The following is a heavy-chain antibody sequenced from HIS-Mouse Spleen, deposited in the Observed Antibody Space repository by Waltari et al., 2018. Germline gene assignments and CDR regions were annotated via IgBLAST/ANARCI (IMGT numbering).Heavy chain of an antibody. J-gene: IGHJ4*02. V-gene: IGHV3-21*01. D-gene: IGHD6-13*01. Sequence: EVQLVESGGGLVKPGGSLRLSFAASGFTFSSYSMNWVRQAPGKGLEWVSTISSSSSYIYYADSVKGRFTISRDNAKNSLYLQMNSLRAEDTAVYYCARSPGIAAAGTDYWGQGTLVTVSS. CDR2: ISSSSSYI. CDR1: GFTFSSYS. CDR3: ARSPGIAAAGTDY.